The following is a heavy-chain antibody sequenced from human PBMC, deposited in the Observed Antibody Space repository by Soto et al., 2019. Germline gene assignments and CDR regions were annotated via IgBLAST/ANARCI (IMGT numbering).Heavy chain of an antibody. D-gene: IGHD4-17*01. J-gene: IGHJ4*02. V-gene: IGHV4-61*08. Sequence: SETLSLTCTVSGGSIRSGDYYWSWIRQPPGKGLESIGYIYYSGSTNYNPSLKSRVTISVDTSKNQFSLKLSSVTAADTAVYYCARRYGDCFDYWGQGTLVTVSS. CDR2: IYYSGST. CDR3: ARRYGDCFDY. CDR1: GGSIRSGDYY.